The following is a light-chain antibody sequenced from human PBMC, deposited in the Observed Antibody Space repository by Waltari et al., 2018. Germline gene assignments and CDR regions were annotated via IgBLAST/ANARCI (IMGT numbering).Light chain of an antibody. J-gene: IGKJ1*01. CDR1: QSVLYSSSNSSY. Sequence: DIVMTQSPDSLAVSLGERATINCKSSQSVLYSSSNSSYLPWYQQKSGQPPKLLITWASTRESGVPDRFSGSVSGTDFTLTIRSLKAEDVAVYYCQQYYDTPQTFGQGTKVEIK. V-gene: IGKV4-1*01. CDR2: WAS. CDR3: QQYYDTPQT.